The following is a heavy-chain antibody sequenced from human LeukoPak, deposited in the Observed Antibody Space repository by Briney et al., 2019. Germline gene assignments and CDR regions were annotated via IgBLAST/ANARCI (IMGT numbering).Heavy chain of an antibody. V-gene: IGHV4-59*01. CDR3: ARDRPDAFDI. Sequence: SETLSLTCTVSGGSISSYYWSWIRQPPGKELEWIGYIYYSGSTNYNPSLKSRVTISVDTSKNQFSLRLSSVTAADTAVYYCARDRPDAFDIWGQGTMVTVSS. CDR1: GGSISSYY. J-gene: IGHJ3*02. CDR2: IYYSGST.